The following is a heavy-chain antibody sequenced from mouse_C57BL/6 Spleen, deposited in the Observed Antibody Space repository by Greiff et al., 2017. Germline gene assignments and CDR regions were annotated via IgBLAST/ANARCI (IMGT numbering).Heavy chain of an antibody. J-gene: IGHJ1*03. CDR1: GFTFSDYG. V-gene: IGHV5-17*01. CDR2: ISSGSSTI. CDR3: ASRAYGSSSCWYFDV. D-gene: IGHD1-1*01. Sequence: EVKLVESGGGLVKPGGSLKLPCAASGFTFSDYGMHWVRQAPEKGLEWVAYISSGSSTIYYAYTVKGRFTISRDNATNTVFLQMTSLRSEDTAMYYCASRAYGSSSCWYFDVWGTGTTVTVSS.